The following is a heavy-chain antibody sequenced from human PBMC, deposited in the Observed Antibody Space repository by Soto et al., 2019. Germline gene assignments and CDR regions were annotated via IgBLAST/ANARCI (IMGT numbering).Heavy chain of an antibody. CDR3: TKTGDLAAFDI. J-gene: IGHJ3*02. CDR2: IRSKVNSYAT. Sequence: GGSLRLFCAASGFTFSGSAMHWVRQASGKGLEWVGRIRSKVNSYATAYAASVKGRFTISRDDSKNTAYLQMNSLKTEDTAVYFCTKTGDLAAFDIWGQGTMVTVSS. V-gene: IGHV3-73*01. CDR1: GFTFSGSA. D-gene: IGHD7-27*01.